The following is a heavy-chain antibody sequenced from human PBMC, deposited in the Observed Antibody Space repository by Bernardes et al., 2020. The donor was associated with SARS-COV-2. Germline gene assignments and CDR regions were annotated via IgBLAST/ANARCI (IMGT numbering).Heavy chain of an antibody. Sequence: GSLRLSCAASGFTFSRNAMTWVRQAPGKGLEWLSGISGSGGSTYYADSVKGRFTISRNNSKDTLYLEMSSLKGEDTAIYYCAKCVQGSYAMDVWGQGTTVTVS. J-gene: IGHJ6*02. CDR2: ISGSGGST. D-gene: IGHD1-1*01. CDR1: GFTFSRNA. CDR3: AKCVQGSYAMDV. V-gene: IGHV3-23*01.